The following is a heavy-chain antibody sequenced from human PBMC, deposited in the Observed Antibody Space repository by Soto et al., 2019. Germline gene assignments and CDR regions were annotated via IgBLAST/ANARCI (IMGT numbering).Heavy chain of an antibody. CDR3: ARDKDVTMVRGVIPFDAFDI. Sequence: PGGSLRLSCAASGFTFSSYAMHWVRQGPGKGLEYVSAISSNGGSTYYANSVKGRFTISRDNSKNTLYLQMGSLRAEDMAVYYCARDKDVTMVRGVIPFDAFDIWGQGTMVTVSS. CDR1: GFTFSSYA. J-gene: IGHJ3*02. CDR2: ISSNGGST. D-gene: IGHD3-10*01. V-gene: IGHV3-64*01.